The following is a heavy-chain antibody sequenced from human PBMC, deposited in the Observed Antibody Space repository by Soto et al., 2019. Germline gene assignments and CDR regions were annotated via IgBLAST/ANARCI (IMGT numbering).Heavy chain of an antibody. Sequence: WIWIRQHPGKGLEWIGYIYYSGSTSYNPSLKSRVTISVDTSKNQFSLKLSSVTAADTAVYYCARWLQFGPYYGMDVWGQGTTVTVSS. CDR3: ARWLQFGPYYGMDV. D-gene: IGHD5-12*01. CDR2: IYYSGST. J-gene: IGHJ6*02. V-gene: IGHV4-31*02.